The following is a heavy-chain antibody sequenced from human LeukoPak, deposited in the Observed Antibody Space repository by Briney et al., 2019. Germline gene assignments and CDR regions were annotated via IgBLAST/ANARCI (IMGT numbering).Heavy chain of an antibody. CDR2: ISGDGGST. CDR3: AKSYGSGSYPVN. J-gene: IGHJ4*02. V-gene: IGHV3-43*02. Sequence: PGGSLRLSCAACGFTFDDYAMHWVRQAPGKGLEWVSLISGDGGSTYYADSVKGRFTISRDNSKNSLYLQMNSLRTEDTALYYCAKSYGSGSYPVNWGQGTLVTVSS. CDR1: GFTFDDYA. D-gene: IGHD3-10*01.